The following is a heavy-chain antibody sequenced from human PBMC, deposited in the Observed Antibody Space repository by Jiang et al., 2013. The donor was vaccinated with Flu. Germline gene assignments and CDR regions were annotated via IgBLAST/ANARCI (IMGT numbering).Heavy chain of an antibody. CDR2: ISSNGGST. CDR1: GFDFSSYG. Sequence: QLVESGGGLVQPGGSLRLSCAASGFDFSSYGMHWVRQAPGKGLEYVSGISSNGGSTYYANSVKGRFIISRDNAKSSLYLQMNSLRADDTAVYYCATEIYYYDSSGPTPFGYWGQGTLVTVSS. CDR3: ATEIYYYDSSGPTPFGY. D-gene: IGHD3-22*01. V-gene: IGHV3-64*01. J-gene: IGHJ4*02.